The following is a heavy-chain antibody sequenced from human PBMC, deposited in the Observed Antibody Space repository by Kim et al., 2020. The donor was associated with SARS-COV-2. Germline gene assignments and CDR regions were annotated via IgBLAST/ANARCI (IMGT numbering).Heavy chain of an antibody. Sequence: TNYNPSLRSRVTISVDTSKTQFSLKLSSVTAADTAVYYCARDTSGSLIDYWGQGTLVTVSS. CDR3: ARDTSGSLIDY. J-gene: IGHJ4*02. CDR2: T. D-gene: IGHD1-26*01. V-gene: IGHV4-59*01.